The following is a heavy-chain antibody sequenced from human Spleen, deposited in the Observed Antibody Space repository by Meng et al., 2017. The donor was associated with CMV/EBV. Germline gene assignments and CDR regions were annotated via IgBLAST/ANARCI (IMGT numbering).Heavy chain of an antibody. J-gene: IGHJ4*02. D-gene: IGHD2-15*01. Sequence: GGSLRLSCAASGFIFDDHAMHWVRQAPGKGLEWVSVIYSGGSTYYADSVKGRFTISRDNSKNTLYLQMNSLRAEDTAVYYCASVRDPVGFYYFDYWGQGTLVTVSS. CDR1: GFIFDDHA. V-gene: IGHV3-53*01. CDR2: IYSGGST. CDR3: ASVRDPVGFYYFDY.